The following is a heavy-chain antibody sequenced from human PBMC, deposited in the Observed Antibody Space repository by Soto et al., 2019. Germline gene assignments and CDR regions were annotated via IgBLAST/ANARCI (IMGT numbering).Heavy chain of an antibody. CDR3: AVVEATRDFDY. CDR1: GGTLGSYH. J-gene: IGHJ4*02. Sequence: QVQLVQYGAEVKKPGSSVTVSCKVSGGTLGSYHITWLLQGPGQGLEWMGGIIPLFGAPHYAQMFQGRVTITADASTSTVHVEVSSLRYEDTAVYYCAVVEATRDFDYWGQGTLVTGAS. V-gene: IGHV1-69*01. D-gene: IGHD1-26*01. CDR2: IIPLFGAP.